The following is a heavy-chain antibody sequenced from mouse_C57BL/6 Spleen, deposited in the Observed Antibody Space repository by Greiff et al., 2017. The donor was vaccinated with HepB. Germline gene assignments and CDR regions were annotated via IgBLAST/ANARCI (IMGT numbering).Heavy chain of an antibody. Sequence: QVQLQQSGAELVRPGTSVKMSCKASGYTFTNYWIGWAKQRPGHGLEWIGDIYTGGGYTNYNEKFKGKATLTADKSSSTAYMQFSSLTSEDSAIYYCARSDRDGGFAYWGQGTLVTVSA. CDR1: GYTFTNYW. CDR2: IYTGGGYT. D-gene: IGHD3-3*01. CDR3: ARSDRDGGFAY. J-gene: IGHJ3*01. V-gene: IGHV1-63*01.